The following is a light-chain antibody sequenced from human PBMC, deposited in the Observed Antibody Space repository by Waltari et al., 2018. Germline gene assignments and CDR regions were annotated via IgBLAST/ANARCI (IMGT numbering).Light chain of an antibody. CDR3: QQYGSPPFT. CDR2: GTS. CDR1: QSVSSSY. Sequence: EIVLTQSPGTLPLSPGEIATVSCRASQSVSSSYLGWYQQKLGQAPRLLIYGTSNRAFGIPDRFNGSGSGTDFSLTISRLEPEDFAVYYCQQYGSPPFTFGQGTKVEMK. J-gene: IGKJ2*01. V-gene: IGKV3-20*01.